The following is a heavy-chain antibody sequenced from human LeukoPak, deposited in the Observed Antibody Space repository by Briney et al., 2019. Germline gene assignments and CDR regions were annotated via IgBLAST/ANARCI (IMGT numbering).Heavy chain of an antibody. CDR3: ARDAGYNWLAFDI. J-gene: IGHJ3*02. Sequence: GGSLRLSCAASGFTFSSYGMSWVRQAPGKGLEWVSAISGSGGSTYYADSVKGRFTISRDNSKNTLYLQMNSLRAEDTAVYYCARDAGYNWLAFDIWGQGTMVTVSS. D-gene: IGHD1-20*01. CDR1: GFTFSSYG. V-gene: IGHV3-23*01. CDR2: ISGSGGST.